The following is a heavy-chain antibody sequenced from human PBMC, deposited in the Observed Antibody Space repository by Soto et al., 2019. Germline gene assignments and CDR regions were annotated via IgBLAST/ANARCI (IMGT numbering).Heavy chain of an antibody. J-gene: IGHJ4*02. D-gene: IGHD3-22*01. CDR2: ISYDGSDK. CDR3: ARDYYKYYDSSGYYRSPAY. CDR1: GFTFSSYA. V-gene: IGHV3-30-3*01. Sequence: GGSLRLSCAASGFTFSSYAMHWVRQAPGKGLERVALISYDGSDKDYADSVKGRFTISRDNSRNTLFLQMNNLRAEDTAVYYCARDYYKYYDSSGYYRSPAYWGQGTLVTVSS.